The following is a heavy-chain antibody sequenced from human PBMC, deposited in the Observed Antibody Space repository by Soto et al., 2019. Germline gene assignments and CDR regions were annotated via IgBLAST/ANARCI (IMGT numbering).Heavy chain of an antibody. V-gene: IGHV3-30*18. D-gene: IGHD1-26*01. CDR1: GFTFSSYG. CDR3: AKDWWELPLYNWFDP. Sequence: PGGSLRLSCAASGFTFSSYGMHWVRQAPGKGLEWVAVISYDGSNKYYADSVKGRFTISRDNSKNTLYLQMNSLRAEDTAVYYCAKDWWELPLYNWFDPWGQGTLVTVSS. J-gene: IGHJ5*02. CDR2: ISYDGSNK.